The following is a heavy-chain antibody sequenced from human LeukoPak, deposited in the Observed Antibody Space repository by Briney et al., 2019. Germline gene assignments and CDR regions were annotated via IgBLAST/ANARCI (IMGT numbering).Heavy chain of an antibody. Sequence: WASVNVSCKASGYTFTGYYMHWVRQAPGQGLEWMGWTNPNSGGTNYAQKFQGWVTMTRDASISTAYMELSRLRSDDTAVYYCARDCEGYFDYWGQGTLVTVSS. CDR1: GYTFTGYY. CDR3: ARDCEGYFDY. J-gene: IGHJ4*02. V-gene: IGHV1-2*04. CDR2: TNPNSGGT. D-gene: IGHD2-21*01.